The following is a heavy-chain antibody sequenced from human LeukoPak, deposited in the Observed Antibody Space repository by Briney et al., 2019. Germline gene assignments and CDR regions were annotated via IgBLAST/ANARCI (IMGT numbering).Heavy chain of an antibody. Sequence: GGSLRLSCAASGFTFSSYEMNWVRQAPGKGLEWVAVISYDGSNKFYADSVKGRFTISRDTSKNTLYLQMNSLRADDTAVYYCAKEAGYCSSTSCSLYYFYDMDVWGQGTTVTVSS. V-gene: IGHV3-30*18. CDR2: ISYDGSNK. CDR1: GFTFSSYE. D-gene: IGHD2-2*01. J-gene: IGHJ6*02. CDR3: AKEAGYCSSTSCSLYYFYDMDV.